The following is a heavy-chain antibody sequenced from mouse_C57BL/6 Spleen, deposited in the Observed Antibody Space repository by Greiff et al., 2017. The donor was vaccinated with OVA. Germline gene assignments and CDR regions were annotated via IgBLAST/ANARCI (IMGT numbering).Heavy chain of an antibody. V-gene: IGHV3-6*01. Sequence: EVKVEESGPGLVKPSPSLSLPCSVSGYSITSGYFWNWIRQFPGNQLEWMGYIRYDGSNNYNPSLKNRISITRDTSKNQFFRKLNAVTTEDTATYDCAGDGGYYRYFDVWGTGTTLTVSS. CDR3: AGDGGYYRYFDV. CDR2: IRYDGSN. J-gene: IGHJ1*03. CDR1: GYSITSGYF. D-gene: IGHD1-1*02.